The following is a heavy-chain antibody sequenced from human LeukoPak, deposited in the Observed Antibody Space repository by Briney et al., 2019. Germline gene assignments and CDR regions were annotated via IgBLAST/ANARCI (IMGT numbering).Heavy chain of an antibody. CDR1: EFSFTNFA. Sequence: GWSLRLSCAASEFSFTNFAMTWVRQAPGKGLEWVSVISGSGGSTNYADSVKGRFTISRDNPKNTLYLQMNSLRAEDTAVYYCAKVSYDYGFDYWGQGDLVTVSS. D-gene: IGHD5-12*01. J-gene: IGHJ4*02. CDR3: AKVSYDYGFDY. CDR2: ISGSGGST. V-gene: IGHV3-23*01.